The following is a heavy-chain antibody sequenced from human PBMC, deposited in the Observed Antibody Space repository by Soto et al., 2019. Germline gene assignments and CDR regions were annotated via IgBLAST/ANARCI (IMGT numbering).Heavy chain of an antibody. CDR2: IDPSDSYT. Sequence: ESLKISLNGCRYSFPSDWIVCVRQMPGKGLEWMGRIDPSDSYTNYSPSFQGHVTISADKSISTAYLQWSSLKASDTAMYYCARLVTTEDYYYYYGMDVWGQGTTVTGSS. CDR3: ARLVTTEDYYYYYGMDV. CDR1: RYSFPSDW. J-gene: IGHJ6*02. V-gene: IGHV5-10-1*01. D-gene: IGHD4-4*01.